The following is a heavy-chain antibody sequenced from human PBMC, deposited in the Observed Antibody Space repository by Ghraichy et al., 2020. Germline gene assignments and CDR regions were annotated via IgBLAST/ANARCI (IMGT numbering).Heavy chain of an antibody. CDR3: AKEMGYYYGMDV. V-gene: IGHV3-43D*03. CDR1: GFTFDDYA. J-gene: IGHJ6*02. D-gene: IGHD2-8*01. CDR2: ISWDGGST. Sequence: GGSLRLSCAASGFTFDDYAMHWVRQAPGKGLEWVSLISWDGGSTYYADSVKGRFTISRDNSKNSLYLQMNSLRAEDTALYYCAKEMGYYYGMDVWGQGTTVTVSS.